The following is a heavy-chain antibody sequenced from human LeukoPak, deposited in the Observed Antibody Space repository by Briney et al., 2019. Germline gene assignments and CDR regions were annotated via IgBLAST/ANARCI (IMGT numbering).Heavy chain of an antibody. V-gene: IGHV3-11*04. D-gene: IGHD6-6*01. CDR1: GFTFSDYY. CDR2: ISSSGSTI. Sequence: GGSLRLSCAASGFTFSDYYMSWIRQAPGKGLEWVSYISSSGSTIYYADSVKGRFTISRDNAKNSLYLQMNSLRAEDTAVYYCARGTSSSSFGYYYYYYMDVWGKGTTVTVSS. CDR3: ARGTSSSSFGYYYYYYMDV. J-gene: IGHJ6*03.